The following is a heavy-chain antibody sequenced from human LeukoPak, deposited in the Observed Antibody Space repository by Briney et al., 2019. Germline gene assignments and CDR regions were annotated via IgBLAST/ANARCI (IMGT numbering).Heavy chain of an antibody. D-gene: IGHD2-8*01. CDR1: RGSFSGYY. Sequence: SETLSLTCAVYRGSFSGYYWSWIRQPPGKGLEWIGEINHSGSTNYNPSLKSRVTISVDTSKNQFSLKLSSVTAAGTAVYYCARVMVSRPWYCDLWGRGTLVTVSS. J-gene: IGHJ2*01. V-gene: IGHV4-34*01. CDR2: INHSGST. CDR3: ARVMVSRPWYCDL.